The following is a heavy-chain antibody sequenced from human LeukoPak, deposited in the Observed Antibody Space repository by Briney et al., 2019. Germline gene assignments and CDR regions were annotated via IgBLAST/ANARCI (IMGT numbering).Heavy chain of an antibody. V-gene: IGHV4-59*01. CDR3: ARSALTTVTHDY. D-gene: IGHD4-17*01. CDR1: GGSISSYY. Sequence: SETLSLTCTVSGGSISSYYWSWIRQPPGKGLEWIGYIYYSGSTNYNPSLKSRVTISVDTSKNQFSLKLSSVTAADTAAYYCARSALTTVTHDYWGQGTLVTVSS. J-gene: IGHJ4*02. CDR2: IYYSGST.